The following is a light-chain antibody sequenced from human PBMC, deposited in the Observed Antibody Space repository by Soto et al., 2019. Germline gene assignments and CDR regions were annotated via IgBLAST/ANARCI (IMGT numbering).Light chain of an antibody. Sequence: EIVVTQFPATLSVSPGERATLSCRASQSVNTNFAWYQQKPGQAPRLLIYGASTRATGIPARFSGSGSGTEFTLTISSLQSEDFAVYYCQQYNNWPSWTFGQGTKVDI. J-gene: IGKJ1*01. V-gene: IGKV3-15*01. CDR1: QSVNTN. CDR3: QQYNNWPSWT. CDR2: GAS.